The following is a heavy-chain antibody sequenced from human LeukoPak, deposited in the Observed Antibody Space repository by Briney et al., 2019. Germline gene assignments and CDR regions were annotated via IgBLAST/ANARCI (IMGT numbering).Heavy chain of an antibody. D-gene: IGHD1-14*01. CDR3: ARLVVAAGIAYYDY. J-gene: IGHJ4*02. Sequence: PGGSLRLPCAASGFTFSSYGMHWVRQAPGKGLEWVAVISYGGSNKYYADSVKGRFTISRDNSKNTLYLQMNSPRAEDTALYYCARLVVAAGIAYYDYWGQGTLVTVSS. CDR1: GFTFSSYG. CDR2: ISYGGSNK. V-gene: IGHV3-30*03.